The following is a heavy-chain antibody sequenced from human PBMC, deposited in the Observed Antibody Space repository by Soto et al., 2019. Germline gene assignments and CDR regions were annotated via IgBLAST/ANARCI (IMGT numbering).Heavy chain of an antibody. J-gene: IGHJ4*02. CDR2: INHSGST. V-gene: IGHV4-34*01. Sequence: QVQLQQWGAGLLKPSETLSLTCAVYGGSFSGYYWSWIRQPPGKGLEWIGEINHSGSTTYNPSLKNRVTISVDTTKKQFSLKLSSVTAADTAVYYCARGRGGLVRFDYWGQGTLVTVSS. CDR3: ARGRGGLVRFDY. CDR1: GGSFSGYY. D-gene: IGHD3-9*01.